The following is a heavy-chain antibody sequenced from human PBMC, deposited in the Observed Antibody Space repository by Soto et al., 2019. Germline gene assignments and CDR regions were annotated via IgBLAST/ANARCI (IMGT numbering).Heavy chain of an antibody. CDR3: ARVPVAVAGTNWFDP. V-gene: IGHV1-18*01. CDR1: GYTFTSYG. Sequence: ASVKVSCKASGYTFTSYGISWVLQAPGQGLEWMGWISAYNGNTNYAQKLQGRVTMTTDTSTSTAYMELRSLRSDDTAVYYCARVPVAVAGTNWFDPWGQGTLVTVSS. D-gene: IGHD6-19*01. CDR2: ISAYNGNT. J-gene: IGHJ5*02.